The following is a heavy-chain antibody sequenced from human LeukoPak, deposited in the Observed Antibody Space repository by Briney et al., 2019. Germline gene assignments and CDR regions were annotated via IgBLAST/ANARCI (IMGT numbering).Heavy chain of an antibody. CDR1: GFTITAYA. D-gene: IGHD3-22*01. CDR3: AKATHYYDSSGYNGVFDY. J-gene: IGHJ4*02. CDR2: ITGTADIT. V-gene: IGHV3-23*01. Sequence: PGGSLRLSCAASGFTITAYALSWVRQAPGKGLEWVAAITGTADITHYADSVQGRFTISRDNSENTLFLQMNSLRAEDAAVYYCAKATHYYDSSGYNGVFDYWGQGTLVTLSS.